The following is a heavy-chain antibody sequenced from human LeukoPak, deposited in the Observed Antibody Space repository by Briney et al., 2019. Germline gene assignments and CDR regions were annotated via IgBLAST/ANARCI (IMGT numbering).Heavy chain of an antibody. CDR3: ARDLYDSSGYYYVKEVDY. J-gene: IGHJ4*02. D-gene: IGHD3-22*01. CDR1: GFTFNSYS. V-gene: IGHV3-21*01. Sequence: GGSLRLSCAASGFTFNSYSMNWVRQAPGKGLEWVSSISSSSSYIYYADSVKGRFTISRDNAKNSLYLQMNSLRAEDTAVYYCARDLYDSSGYYYVKEVDYWGQGTLVTVSS. CDR2: ISSSSSYI.